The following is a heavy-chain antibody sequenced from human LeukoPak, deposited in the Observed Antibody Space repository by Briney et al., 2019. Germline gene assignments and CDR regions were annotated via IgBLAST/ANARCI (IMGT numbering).Heavy chain of an antibody. J-gene: IGHJ4*02. CDR3: ARAPQSYYYSSAYSL. D-gene: IGHD3-22*01. V-gene: IGHV3-21*01. Sequence: PGGSLTLSCAASGFTFSSYSMNWVRQAPGKGLEWVSSISSSSSYIYYADSVKGRFTISRDTTKNSLYLQMNSLRAEDTAVYYCARAPQSYYYSSAYSLWGQGTLVTVSS. CDR1: GFTFSSYS. CDR2: ISSSSSYI.